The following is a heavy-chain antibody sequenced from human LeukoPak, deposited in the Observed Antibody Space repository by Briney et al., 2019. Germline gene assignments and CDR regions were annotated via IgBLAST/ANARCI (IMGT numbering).Heavy chain of an antibody. CDR2: IYYSGST. D-gene: IGHD2-2*01. J-gene: IGHJ4*02. CDR3: ARREVVPAANFDY. Sequence: SETLSLTCTVSGGSISSYYWGWIRQPPGKGLEWIGSIYYSGSTYYNPSLKSRVTISVDTSKNQFSLKLSSVTAADTAVYYCARREVVPAANFDYWGQGTLVTVSS. CDR1: GGSISSYY. V-gene: IGHV4-39*01.